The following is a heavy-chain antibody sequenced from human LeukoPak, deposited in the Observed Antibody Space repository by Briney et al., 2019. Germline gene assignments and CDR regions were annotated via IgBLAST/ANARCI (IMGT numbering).Heavy chain of an antibody. CDR3: ARPASPIYGNFDY. D-gene: IGHD3-10*01. Sequence: PSETLSLTCTVSGGSISSSSYYWGWIRQPPGKGLEWIGSIYYSGSTYYNPSLKSRVTISVDTSKNQFPLKLSSVTAADTAVYYCARPASPIYGNFDYWGQGTLVTVSS. CDR2: IYYSGST. V-gene: IGHV4-39*01. CDR1: GGSISSSSYY. J-gene: IGHJ4*02.